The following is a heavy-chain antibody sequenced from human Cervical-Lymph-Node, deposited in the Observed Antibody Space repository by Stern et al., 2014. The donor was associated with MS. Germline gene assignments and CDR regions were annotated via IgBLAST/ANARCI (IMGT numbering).Heavy chain of an antibody. J-gene: IGHJ4*02. CDR2: INHRGTT. D-gene: IGHD3-22*01. V-gene: IGHV4-34*01. CDR3: ARGQKRYYDSSGSTYSFDY. Sequence: QVQLQQWGAGLLKSSETLSLTCAVYGGSFSGYYWSWIRQSPGRGLEWIGEINHRGTTNYNPSLKSRVTISEDTSKNQFSLRLSSVTAADTAVYYCARGQKRYYDSSGSTYSFDYGGQGTLGPVAS. CDR1: GGSFSGYY.